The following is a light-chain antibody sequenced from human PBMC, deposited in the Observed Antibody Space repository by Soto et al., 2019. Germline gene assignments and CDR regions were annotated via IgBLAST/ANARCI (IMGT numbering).Light chain of an antibody. CDR1: QSIGSW. J-gene: IGKJ1*01. Sequence: DIQMTQSPSTLSASVGDRVTITCRASQSIGSWLAWYQQKPGKVPNLLIYKASTLESGVPIRFSGRGSGTEFTLTISSLQPDDFAAYYCQQYNTWLWTFGQGTKVEIQ. V-gene: IGKV1-5*03. CDR2: KAS. CDR3: QQYNTWLWT.